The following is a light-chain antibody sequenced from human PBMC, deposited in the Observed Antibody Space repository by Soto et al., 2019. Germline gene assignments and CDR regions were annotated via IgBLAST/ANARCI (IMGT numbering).Light chain of an antibody. CDR2: GAS. V-gene: IGKV3-11*01. J-gene: IGKJ5*01. CDR3: QQRSNWPPT. CDR1: QSVSGN. Sequence: EIVMTQSPATLSVSPGERATLSCRASQSVSGNLAWYQQKPGQAPRLLIYGASTRATGIPARFSGSGSGTDFTLTISSLEPEDFAVYYCQQRSNWPPTFGQGTRLEIK.